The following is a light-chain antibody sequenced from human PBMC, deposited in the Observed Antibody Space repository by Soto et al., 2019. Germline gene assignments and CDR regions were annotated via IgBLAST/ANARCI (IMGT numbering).Light chain of an antibody. V-gene: IGLV2-14*01. J-gene: IGLJ1*01. Sequence: QSVLTQPASVSGSPGQSITISCTGTSSDVAFYNHVSWYQQHPGKAPKLLIYEVNNRPSGVSHRFSGSKSGNTASLTISGLQAEDEADYYCSSYRSTSNYVFGSGTKVTVL. CDR1: SSDVAFYNH. CDR2: EVN. CDR3: SSYRSTSNYV.